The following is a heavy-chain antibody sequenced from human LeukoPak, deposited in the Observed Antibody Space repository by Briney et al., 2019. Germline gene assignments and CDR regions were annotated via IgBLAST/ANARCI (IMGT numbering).Heavy chain of an antibody. CDR3: ATLASGFTNSLGGLYNWFDP. Sequence: ATVKISCKVSGYTFTDYYMHWGQQAPGKGLEWMGLVDPEDGETIYAEKFQGRVTITADTSTDTAYMELSNLRSEDTAVYYCATLASGFTNSLGGLYNWFDPWGQGTLVTVSS. V-gene: IGHV1-69-2*01. D-gene: IGHD1-1*01. CDR2: VDPEDGET. J-gene: IGHJ5*02. CDR1: GYTFTDYY.